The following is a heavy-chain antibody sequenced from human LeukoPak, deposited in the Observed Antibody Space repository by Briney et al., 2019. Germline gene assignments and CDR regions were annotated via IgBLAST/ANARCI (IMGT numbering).Heavy chain of an antibody. D-gene: IGHD3-10*01. V-gene: IGHV3-48*03. J-gene: IGHJ4*02. CDR1: GFTFRSYE. Sequence: GGSLRLSCAASGFTFRSYEMNWVRQAPGKGLEWVSYISISGSSMYYADSVKGRFTISRDNAKNSLPLQMNSLRAEDTAVYYCARAYGNFDYWGQGTLVTVSS. CDR2: ISISGSSM. CDR3: ARAYGNFDY.